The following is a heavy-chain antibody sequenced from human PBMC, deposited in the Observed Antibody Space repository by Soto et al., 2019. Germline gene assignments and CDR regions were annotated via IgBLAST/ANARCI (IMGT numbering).Heavy chain of an antibody. J-gene: IGHJ5*02. Sequence: GGSLRLSCAASGFTVSRNYMSWVRQAPGKGLEWVSVIYSSGSTYYRDSVKGRFTISRDNSKNMVYLQMNSLRAEDTAVYYCARGGKYDPNWFDPWGQGTLVTSPQ. CDR1: GFTVSRNY. D-gene: IGHD1-1*01. CDR2: IYSSGST. V-gene: IGHV3-53*01. CDR3: ARGGKYDPNWFDP.